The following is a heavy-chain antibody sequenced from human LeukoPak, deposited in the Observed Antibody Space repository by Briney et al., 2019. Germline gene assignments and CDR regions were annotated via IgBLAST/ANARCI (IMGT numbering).Heavy chain of an antibody. CDR1: GFTFDDYA. Sequence: PGGSLRLSCAASGFTFDDYAMHWVRQAPGKGLEWVSGISWNSGSIGYADSVKGRFTISRDNAKNSLYLQMNSLRPEDTAFYYCARDGCWYKRGLDYYYYDMDVGGKGTTVTVSS. CDR3: ARDGCWYKRGLDYYYYDMDV. J-gene: IGHJ6*03. V-gene: IGHV3-9*01. CDR2: ISWNSGSI. D-gene: IGHD1-1*01.